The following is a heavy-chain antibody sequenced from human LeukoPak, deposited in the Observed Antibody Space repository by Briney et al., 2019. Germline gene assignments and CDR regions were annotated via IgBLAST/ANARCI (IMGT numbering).Heavy chain of an antibody. Sequence: PSETLSLTCTVSGGSVSSGSYYWSWIRQPLGKGLEWIGYIYYSGSTNYNLSLKSRVTISVDTSKNQFSLKLSSVTAADTAVYYCARGADNWNDLGAFDIWGQGTMVTVSS. CDR3: ARGADNWNDLGAFDI. V-gene: IGHV4-61*01. CDR1: GGSVSSGSYY. J-gene: IGHJ3*02. D-gene: IGHD1-20*01. CDR2: IYYSGST.